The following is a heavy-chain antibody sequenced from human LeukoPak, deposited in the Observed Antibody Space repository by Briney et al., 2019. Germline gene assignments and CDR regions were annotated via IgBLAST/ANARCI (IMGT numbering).Heavy chain of an antibody. CDR2: IIPIFGTA. Sequence: GASVKVSCKASGGTFSSYAISWVRQAPGQGLEWMGGIIPIFGTANYAQKFQGRVTITADESTSTAYMELSSLRSEDTAVYYCARDVEYSGYPELGYWGQGTLVTVSS. CDR3: ARDVEYSGYPELGY. CDR1: GGTFSSYA. D-gene: IGHD5-12*01. J-gene: IGHJ4*02. V-gene: IGHV1-69*13.